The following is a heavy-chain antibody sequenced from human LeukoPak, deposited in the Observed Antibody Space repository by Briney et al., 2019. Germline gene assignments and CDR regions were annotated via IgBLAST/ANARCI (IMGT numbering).Heavy chain of an antibody. Sequence: GGSLRLSCAASGFTVSSSYMSWVRQAPGKGLEWVSYISSSGSTIYYADSVKGRFTISRDNAKNSLYLQMDSLRAEDTAVYYCARASYSSSWIFDPWGQGTLVTVSS. D-gene: IGHD6-13*01. V-gene: IGHV3-11*04. CDR3: ARASYSSSWIFDP. J-gene: IGHJ5*02. CDR2: ISSSGSTI. CDR1: GFTVSSSY.